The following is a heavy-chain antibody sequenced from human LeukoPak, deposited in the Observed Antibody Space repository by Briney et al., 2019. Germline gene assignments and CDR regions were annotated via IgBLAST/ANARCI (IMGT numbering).Heavy chain of an antibody. CDR2: MNPNSGNT. D-gene: IGHD6-19*01. Sequence: ASVKVSCKASGYTFTSYDINWVRQATGQGLEWMGWMNPNSGNTGYAQKFQGRVTITADKSTSTAYMELSSLRSEDTAVYYCATAKGNSGWYAYWGQGTLVTVSS. J-gene: IGHJ4*02. V-gene: IGHV1-8*01. CDR1: GYTFTSYD. CDR3: ATAKGNSGWYAY.